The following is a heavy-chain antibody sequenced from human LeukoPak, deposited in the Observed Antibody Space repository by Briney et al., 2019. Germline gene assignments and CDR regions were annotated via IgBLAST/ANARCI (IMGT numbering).Heavy chain of an antibody. V-gene: IGHV1-2*04. CDR2: INPNSGGT. Sequence: GASVKVSCKASGYTFTGYYMHWVRQAPGQGLEWMGWINPNSGGTNYAQKFQGWVTMTRDTSISTAYMELSRLRSDDTAVYYCARGGITGTTRGPRRLNDAFDIWGQGTMVTVSS. CDR3: ARGGITGTTRGPRRLNDAFDI. CDR1: GYTFTGYY. D-gene: IGHD1-20*01. J-gene: IGHJ3*02.